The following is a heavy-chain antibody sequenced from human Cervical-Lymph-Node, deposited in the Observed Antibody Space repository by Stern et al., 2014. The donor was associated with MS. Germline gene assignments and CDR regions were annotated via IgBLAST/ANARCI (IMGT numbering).Heavy chain of an antibody. V-gene: IGHV1-69*01. D-gene: IGHD4-11*01. CDR2: VIPIFVTA. Sequence: QVQLVQSGAEVKKPGSSVKVSCKASGGTFSSYPISWVRQAPGQGLEWMGGVIPIFVTANFAQKFKGRLTITADESTSTAYMELGSLRSEDTAVYYCARDRDSTVTTFGGLDVWGQGTPVTVSS. CDR3: ARDRDSTVTTFGGLDV. J-gene: IGHJ6*02. CDR1: GGTFSSYP.